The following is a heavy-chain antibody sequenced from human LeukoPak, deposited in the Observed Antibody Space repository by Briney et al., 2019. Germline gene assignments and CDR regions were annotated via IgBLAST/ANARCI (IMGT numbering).Heavy chain of an antibody. CDR2: INHSGST. J-gene: IGHJ5*02. CDR3: ASGRSSSWYYH. D-gene: IGHD6-13*01. V-gene: IGHV4-34*01. CDR1: GGSFSGYY. Sequence: SETLSLTCADYGGSFSGYYWSWIRQPPGKGLEWIGEINHSGSTNYNPSLKSRVTISVDTSKNQFSLKLSSVTAADTAVYYCASGRSSSWYYHWGQGTLVTVSS.